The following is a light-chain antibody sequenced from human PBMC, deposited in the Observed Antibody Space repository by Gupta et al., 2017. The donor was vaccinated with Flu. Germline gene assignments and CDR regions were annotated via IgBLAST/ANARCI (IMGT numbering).Light chain of an antibody. CDR2: AAS. V-gene: IGKV1-39*01. Sequence: GDRVTITCRASQSISSYLNWYQQKPGKAPKLLIYAASSLQSGVPSRFSGSGSGTDFTLTISSLQPEDFATYYCQQSYSTRLTFGPGTKVDIK. CDR3: QQSYSTRLT. J-gene: IGKJ3*01. CDR1: QSISSY.